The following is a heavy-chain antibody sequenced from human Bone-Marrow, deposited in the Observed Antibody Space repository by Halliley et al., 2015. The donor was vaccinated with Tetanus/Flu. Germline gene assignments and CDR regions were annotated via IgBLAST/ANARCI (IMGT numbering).Heavy chain of an antibody. J-gene: IGHJ5*02. CDR1: GGSISSGGFF. Sequence: TLSLTCTVSGGSISSGGFFWSWIRRLPGKGLEWIGYIYYTGSTYHNSSLKSRVSMSIDTSKNQFSLKLSSVTAADTAIYYCARDLPSGYNNYFDPWGQGSLVTVSS. V-gene: IGHV4-31*03. D-gene: IGHD3-22*01. CDR2: IYYTGST. CDR3: ARDLPSGYNNYFDP.